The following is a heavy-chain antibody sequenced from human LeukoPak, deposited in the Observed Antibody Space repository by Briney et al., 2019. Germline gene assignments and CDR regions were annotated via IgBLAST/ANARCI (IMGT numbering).Heavy chain of an antibody. CDR3: ARDYDGSDY. CDR2: IYSGGDT. CDR1: GFTVSSNS. J-gene: IGHJ4*02. D-gene: IGHD3-22*01. Sequence: GGSLRLSCAASGFTVSSNSMSWVRQAPAQGLEWVSVIYSGGDTYYADSVKGRFTISRDNSKNTLYLQMNSRRAEDTAVYYCARDYDGSDYWGQGTLVTVSS. V-gene: IGHV3-53*01.